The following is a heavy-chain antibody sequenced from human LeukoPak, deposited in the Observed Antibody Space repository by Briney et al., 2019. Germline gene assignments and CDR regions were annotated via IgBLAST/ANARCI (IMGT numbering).Heavy chain of an antibody. CDR2: IYYSGST. D-gene: IGHD3-3*01. J-gene: IGHJ4*02. CDR1: GGSISSGDYY. V-gene: IGHV4-30-4*08. Sequence: SSETLSLTCTVSGGSISSGDYYWSWIRQPPGKGLEWIGYIYYSGSTYYSPSLKSRVTISVDTSKNQFSLKLSSVTAADTAVYYCARDFYRGSFDYWGQGTLVTVSS. CDR3: ARDFYRGSFDY.